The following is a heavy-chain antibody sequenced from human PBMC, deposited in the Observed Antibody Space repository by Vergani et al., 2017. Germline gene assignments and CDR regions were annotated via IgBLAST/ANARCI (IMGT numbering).Heavy chain of an antibody. J-gene: IGHJ6*04. CDR3: ARDPLYSTTWPFLLLDMDV. CDR2: FYTGGGT. V-gene: IGHV4-61*02. Sequence: QVQLQESGPGLVRPSQTLSLTCTVSGGSISSGSYYWSWFWQPAGKGLEWIGRFYTGGGTSYNPSLKSRVTISVDTSKNQFSLQLSSVTAADTAVYYCARDPLYSTTWPFLLLDMDVWGNGTTVKVSS. D-gene: IGHD6-13*01. CDR1: GGSISSGSYY.